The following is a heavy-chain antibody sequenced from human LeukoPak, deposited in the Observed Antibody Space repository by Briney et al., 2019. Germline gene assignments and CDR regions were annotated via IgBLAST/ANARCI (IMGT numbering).Heavy chain of an antibody. Sequence: PGGSLRLSCAASGFTFSSYGRHWVRQAPGKGLEWVAFIRYDGSNKYYADSVKGRFTISRDNSKNTLYLQMNSLRAEDTAVYYCAKGALVRTPHYYYYMDVWGKGTTVTVSS. D-gene: IGHD6-6*01. CDR3: AKGALVRTPHYYYYMDV. J-gene: IGHJ6*03. CDR1: GFTFSSYG. CDR2: IRYDGSNK. V-gene: IGHV3-30*02.